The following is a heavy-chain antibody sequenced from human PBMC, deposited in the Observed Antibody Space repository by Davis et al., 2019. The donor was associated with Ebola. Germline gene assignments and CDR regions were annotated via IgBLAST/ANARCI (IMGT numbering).Heavy chain of an antibody. CDR2: IAYDGGNK. J-gene: IGHJ4*02. V-gene: IGHV3-30*18. D-gene: IGHD3-10*01. CDR1: GFSFSDYG. CDR3: AKDWVRDYVDY. Sequence: GESLKISCAASGFSFSDYGMHWVRQAPGKGLEWVAVIAYDGGNKHYADSVKGRFTISRDNSKNTLYLQMSSLRPEDTAVYYCAKDWVRDYVDYWGQGTLVTVSS.